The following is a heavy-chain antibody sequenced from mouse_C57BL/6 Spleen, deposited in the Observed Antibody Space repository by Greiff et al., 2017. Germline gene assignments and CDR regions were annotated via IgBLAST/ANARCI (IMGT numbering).Heavy chain of an antibody. CDR1: GFSLSTSGMG. CDR3: ARRAEEDYYGSSPYYYAMGY. V-gene: IGHV8-12*01. Sequence: QVTLKVSGPGILQSSQTLSLTCSFSGFSLSTSGMGVSWIRQPSGKGLEWLAHLYWDDDKRYNPFLKSRLTISKDTSRNQVFLKITSVDTADTATNYCARRAEEDYYGSSPYYYAMGYWGQGTSVTVAS. D-gene: IGHD1-1*01. CDR2: LYWDDDK. J-gene: IGHJ4*01.